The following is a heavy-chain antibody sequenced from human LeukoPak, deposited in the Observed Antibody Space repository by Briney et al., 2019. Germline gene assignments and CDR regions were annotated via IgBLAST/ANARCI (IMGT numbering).Heavy chain of an antibody. Sequence: SETLSLTCTVSGGSISSYYWSWIRQPPGKGLEWIGSIYHSGSTYYSPSLKSRVTISVDTSKNQFSLKLSSVTAADTAVYYCARDLRYCSGGSCYGWFDPWGQGTLVTVSS. J-gene: IGHJ5*02. D-gene: IGHD2-15*01. CDR1: GGSISSYY. V-gene: IGHV4-38-2*02. CDR2: IYHSGST. CDR3: ARDLRYCSGGSCYGWFDP.